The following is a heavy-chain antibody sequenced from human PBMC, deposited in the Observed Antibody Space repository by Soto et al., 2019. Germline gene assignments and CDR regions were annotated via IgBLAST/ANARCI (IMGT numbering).Heavy chain of an antibody. CDR3: ARHRTHSSSWVDY. D-gene: IGHD6-13*01. CDR2: ISNTGST. CDR1: GASISSGEYY. V-gene: IGHV4-31*03. J-gene: IGHJ4*02. Sequence: SETLSLTCTVSGASISSGEYYWSWIRQHPGKGLEWIGYISNTGSTYYNPSLKSRVTISLDTSNNQFSLTLTSLTAPDTAMYYCARHRTHSSSWVDYWGQGTLVTVSS.